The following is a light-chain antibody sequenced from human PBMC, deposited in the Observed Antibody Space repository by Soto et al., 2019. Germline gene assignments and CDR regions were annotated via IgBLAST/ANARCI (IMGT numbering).Light chain of an antibody. CDR2: GAS. V-gene: IGKV3D-20*02. Sequence: VLPISTGTMSLSPGERATLSCRASQSVSSSYLAWYQQKPGQAPRLLIYGASNRATGIPDRFSGSGSGTDFTLTISRLEPEDFAVYYCHHRSNGSITFGQGT. J-gene: IGKJ5*01. CDR1: QSVSSSY. CDR3: HHRSNGSIT.